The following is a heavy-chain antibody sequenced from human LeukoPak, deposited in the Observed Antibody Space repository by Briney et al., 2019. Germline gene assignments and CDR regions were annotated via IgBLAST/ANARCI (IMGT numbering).Heavy chain of an antibody. D-gene: IGHD1-1*01. V-gene: IGHV3-30*02. Sequence: GGSLRLSCAASGFTFNNYGMHWVRQAPGKGLEWVALIQPDGSNKYYADSVKGRFTVSRDNSKNTLYLQLSSLRADDTAVYYCAKRDRTTEFDYWGQGTLVTVSS. CDR1: GFTFNNYG. CDR3: AKRDRTTEFDY. J-gene: IGHJ4*02. CDR2: IQPDGSNK.